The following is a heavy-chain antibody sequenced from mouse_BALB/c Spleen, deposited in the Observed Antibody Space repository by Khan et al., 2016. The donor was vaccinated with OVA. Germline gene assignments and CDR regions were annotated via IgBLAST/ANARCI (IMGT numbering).Heavy chain of an antibody. CDR2: INPSTGYT. Sequence: VELVESGAELAKPGASVKMSCTASGYTFTTYWMHWIKHRPGQGLEWIGYINPSTGYTEYNQNFKDKATLTADESSSTAYMHLNSLTSEDSADYYCARRGLYGIFPCWGQGTLVTVSA. CDR3: ARRGLYGIFPC. CDR1: GYTFTTYW. V-gene: IGHV1-7*01. D-gene: IGHD2-10*02. J-gene: IGHJ3*01.